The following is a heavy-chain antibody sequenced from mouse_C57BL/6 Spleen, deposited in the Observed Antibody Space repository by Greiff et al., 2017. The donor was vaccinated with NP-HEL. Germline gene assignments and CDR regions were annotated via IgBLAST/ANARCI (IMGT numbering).Heavy chain of an antibody. Sequence: VQLQQPGAELVMPGASVKLSCKASGYTFTSYWMHWVKQRPGQGLEWIGEIDPSDSYTNYNQKFKGKSTLTVDKSSSTAYMQLSSLTSEDSAVYYCSRGEFTTDAMDYWGQGTSVTVSS. V-gene: IGHV1-69*01. J-gene: IGHJ4*01. CDR1: GYTFTSYW. CDR2: IDPSDSYT. CDR3: SRGEFTTDAMDY. D-gene: IGHD1-1*01.